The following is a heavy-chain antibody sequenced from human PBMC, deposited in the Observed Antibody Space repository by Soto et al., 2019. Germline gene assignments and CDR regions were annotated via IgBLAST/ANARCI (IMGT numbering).Heavy chain of an antibody. V-gene: IGHV4-30-2*01. CDR2: IYHSGST. CDR3: AAGGGLPRYY. CDR1: GGSISSGGYS. Sequence: QLQLQESGSGLVKPSQTLSLTCAVSGGSISSGGYSWSWIRQPPGKGLEWIGYIYHSGSTYYNPSLKSRVTISVDRTKNQFYLKLSYVTAADTAVYYCAAGGGLPRYYWGQGTLVTVSS. D-gene: IGHD5-12*01. J-gene: IGHJ4*02.